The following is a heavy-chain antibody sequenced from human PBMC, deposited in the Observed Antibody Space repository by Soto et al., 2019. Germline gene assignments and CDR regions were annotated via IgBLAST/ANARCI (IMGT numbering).Heavy chain of an antibody. J-gene: IGHJ4*02. CDR3: VTPDGPAGAGLVLDF. CDR2: IKQDENGK. D-gene: IGHD6-13*01. CDR1: GFTFSSRW. Sequence: EVQLVESGGGLVQPGGSLRLSCEASGFTFSSRWMTWVRQGPGKGLEWVANIKQDENGKDYVDSVKGRFTISRDNDKNSLYLQMNSPRAEDTAVYYCVTPDGPAGAGLVLDFWGQGTLVTVSS. V-gene: IGHV3-7*02.